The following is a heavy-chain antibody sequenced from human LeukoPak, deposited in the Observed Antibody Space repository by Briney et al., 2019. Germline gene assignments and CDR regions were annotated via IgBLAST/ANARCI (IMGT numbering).Heavy chain of an antibody. CDR1: GGSISSYY. V-gene: IGHV4-59*01. CDR3: ARAYDYVWGSYRF. J-gene: IGHJ4*02. Sequence: SETLSLTCTVSGGSISSYYWSWIRQPPGKGLEWIGYIYYSGSTNYNPSLKSRVTISVDTSKNQFSLKLSSVTAADTAVYYCARAYDYVWGSYRFWGQGTLVTVSS. D-gene: IGHD3-16*02. CDR2: IYYSGST.